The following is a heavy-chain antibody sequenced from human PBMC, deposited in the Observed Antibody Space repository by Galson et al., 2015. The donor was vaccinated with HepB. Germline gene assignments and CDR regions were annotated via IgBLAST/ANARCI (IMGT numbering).Heavy chain of an antibody. CDR2: TYYRSKWYN. J-gene: IGHJ3*02. V-gene: IGHV6-1*01. CDR3: ARESGYCSGGSCANHDAFDI. CDR1: GDSVSSNSAA. D-gene: IGHD2-15*01. Sequence: CAISGDSVSSNSAAWNWIRQSPSRGLEWLGRTYYRSKWYNDYAVSVKSRITINPDTSKNQFSLQLNSVTAADTAVYYCARESGYCSGGSCANHDAFDIWGQGTMVTVSS.